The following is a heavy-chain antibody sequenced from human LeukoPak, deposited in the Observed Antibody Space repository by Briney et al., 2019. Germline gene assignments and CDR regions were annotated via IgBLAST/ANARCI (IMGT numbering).Heavy chain of an antibody. Sequence: GASVKVSCKASGYNFTGYYMHWVRQAPGQGLEGMGWINPNSGGTNYAQKFQGRVTMTRDTSISTAYMELSRLRSDDTAVYYCARDPGHYYDSSGYYDGDYWGQGTLVTVSS. CDR3: ARDPGHYYDSSGYYDGDY. CDR1: GYNFTGYY. J-gene: IGHJ4*02. CDR2: INPNSGGT. V-gene: IGHV1-2*02. D-gene: IGHD3-22*01.